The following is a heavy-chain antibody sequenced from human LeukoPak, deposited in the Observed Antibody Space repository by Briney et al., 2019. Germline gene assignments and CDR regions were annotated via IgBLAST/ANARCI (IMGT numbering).Heavy chain of an antibody. CDR3: ARASWVSSTDAVR. J-gene: IGHJ4*02. CDR2: ISGSGGST. V-gene: IGHV3-23*01. CDR1: GFTFSSYA. D-gene: IGHD3-16*01. Sequence: GGSLRLSCAASGFTFSSYAMSWVRQAPGKGLEWVSAISGSGGSTYYADSVKGRFTLSSDSSRNTVYLQLNNLRVEDTAIYYCARASWVSSTDAVRWGQGTLVTDSS.